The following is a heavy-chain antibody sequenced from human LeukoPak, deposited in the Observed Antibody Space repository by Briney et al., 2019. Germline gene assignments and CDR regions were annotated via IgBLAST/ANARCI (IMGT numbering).Heavy chain of an antibody. CDR1: GFTFSSYE. V-gene: IGHV3-48*03. Sequence: GGSLRLSCAASGFTFSSYEMNWVRQAPGKGLEWVSYISSSGSTIYYADSVKGRFTISRDNSKNTHYLQMNSLRAEDTAVYYCAKRANWNDGTFDYWGQGTLVTVSS. CDR2: ISSSGSTI. CDR3: AKRANWNDGTFDY. J-gene: IGHJ4*02. D-gene: IGHD1-1*01.